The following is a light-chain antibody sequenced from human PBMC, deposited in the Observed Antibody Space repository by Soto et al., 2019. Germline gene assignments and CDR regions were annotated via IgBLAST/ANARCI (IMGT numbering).Light chain of an antibody. CDR3: QHYEGSPQRYT. CDR2: GAS. V-gene: IGKV3-20*01. J-gene: IGKJ2*01. CDR1: QSVSSNY. Sequence: EIVLTQSPATLSLSPGERATLSCRASQSVSSNYLAWYQQRPGQAPRLVISGASSRAAGIPDRFSGSGSGTDFTLTISRLEPEDFAVYYCQHYEGSPQRYTFGQGTKLEIK.